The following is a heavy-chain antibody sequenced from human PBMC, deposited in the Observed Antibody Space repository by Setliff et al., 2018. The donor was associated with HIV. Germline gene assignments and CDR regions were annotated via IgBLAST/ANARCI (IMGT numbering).Heavy chain of an antibody. V-gene: IGHV1-2*02. CDR1: GYTFTGYY. CDR3: AMAYYYDSSGYRNDAFDI. J-gene: IGHJ3*02. Sequence: ASVKVSCKASGYTFTGYYMYWVRQAPGQGLKWMGWINPNSGGTNYAQKFQGRVTMTRDTSISTAYMELSRLRSDDTAVYYCAMAYYYDSSGYRNDAFDIWGQGTMVTVSS. D-gene: IGHD3-22*01. CDR2: INPNSGGT.